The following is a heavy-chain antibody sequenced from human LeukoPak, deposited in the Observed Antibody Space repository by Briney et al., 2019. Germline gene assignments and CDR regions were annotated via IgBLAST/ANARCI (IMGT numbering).Heavy chain of an antibody. CDR1: GYTFTDYW. V-gene: IGHV5-51*01. Sequence: GESLKISCKGSGYTFTDYWVAWVRQMPGKGLEWMGIIYPGDSDTRYSPSFQGQVTISADKSISTAYLQWSSLKASDTAIYYCARHVGSNSWEGMDVWGQGTTVTVSS. D-gene: IGHD1-26*01. CDR2: IYPGDSDT. CDR3: ARHVGSNSWEGMDV. J-gene: IGHJ6*02.